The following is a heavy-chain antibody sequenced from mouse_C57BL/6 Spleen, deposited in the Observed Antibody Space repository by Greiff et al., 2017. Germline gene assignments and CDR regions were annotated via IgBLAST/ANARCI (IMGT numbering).Heavy chain of an antibody. J-gene: IGHJ3*01. CDR2: IDPSDSET. CDR1: GYTFTSYW. CDR3: ARSYYSNSGFAY. D-gene: IGHD2-5*01. Sequence: QVQLKQPGAELVRPGSSVKLSCKASGYTFTSYWMHWVKQRPIQGLEWIGNIDPSDSETHYNQKFKDKATLTVDKSSSTAYMQLSSLQSEDSAVYYCARSYYSNSGFAYWGQGTLVTVSA. V-gene: IGHV1-52*01.